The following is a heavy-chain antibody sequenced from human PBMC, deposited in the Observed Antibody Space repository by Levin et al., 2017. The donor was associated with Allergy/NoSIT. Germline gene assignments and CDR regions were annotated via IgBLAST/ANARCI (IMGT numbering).Heavy chain of an antibody. CDR1: GFTFRNYW. CDR3: IRGYQESSAYTYGY. V-gene: IGHV3-74*01. D-gene: IGHD3-16*01. Sequence: GGSLRLSCEASGFTFRNYWMYWVRQAPGKGLVWVSRINSDGSSTGYADSVKGRFTISRDNAKNTLFLQMNSMRVEDTAVYHCIRGYQESSAYTYGYWGQGTLVTVST. CDR2: INSDGSST. J-gene: IGHJ4*02.